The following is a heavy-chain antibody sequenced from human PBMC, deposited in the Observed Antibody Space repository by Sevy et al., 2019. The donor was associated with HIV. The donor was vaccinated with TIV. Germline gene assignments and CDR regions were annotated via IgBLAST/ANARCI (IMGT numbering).Heavy chain of an antibody. J-gene: IGHJ4*02. CDR3: ARVVALRFLEWLPLLYYFDY. V-gene: IGHV3-7*01. CDR2: IKQDGSEK. Sequence: GGSLRLSCAASGFTFSSYWMSWVRQAPGKGLEWVANIKQDGSEKYYVDSVKGRFTISRDNAKNSLYLQMNSLRAEDTAVYYCARVVALRFLEWLPLLYYFDYWGQGTLVTVSS. CDR1: GFTFSSYW. D-gene: IGHD3-3*01.